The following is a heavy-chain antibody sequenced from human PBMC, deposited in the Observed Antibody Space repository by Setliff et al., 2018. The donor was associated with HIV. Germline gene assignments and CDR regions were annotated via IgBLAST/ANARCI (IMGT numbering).Heavy chain of an antibody. J-gene: IGHJ4*02. CDR3: ARAPSWQRQVDF. V-gene: IGHV3-30*04. CDR1: GFTFSNYA. CDR2: ISYDGNYE. D-gene: IGHD6-25*01. Sequence: SGGSLRLSCAVSGFTFSNYAMHWVRQASGKGLEWVAVISYDGNYEYYSDSVKGRFTISRDNSKNTLYLQMGSLRPKDTAAYYCARAPSWQRQVDFWGQGTLVTVSS.